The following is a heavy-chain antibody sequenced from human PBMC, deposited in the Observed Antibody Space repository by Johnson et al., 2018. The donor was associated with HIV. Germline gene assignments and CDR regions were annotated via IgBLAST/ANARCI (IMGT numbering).Heavy chain of an antibody. D-gene: IGHD7-27*01. V-gene: IGHV3-7*01. J-gene: IGHJ3*02. CDR2: IKQDGSEK. Sequence: VQLVESGGGLLQPGGSLRLSCKASGFSISSNYMSWVRQPPGKGLEWVANIKQDGSEKYYVDSVKGRFTISRDNAKNSLYLQMNSLRAGDTAVYYCARGGVTGEDHAFDIWGQGTMVTVSS. CDR3: ARGGVTGEDHAFDI. CDR1: GFSISSNY.